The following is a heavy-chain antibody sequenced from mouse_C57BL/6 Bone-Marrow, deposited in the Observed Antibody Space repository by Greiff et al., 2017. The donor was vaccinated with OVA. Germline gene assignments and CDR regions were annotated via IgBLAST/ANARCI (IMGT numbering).Heavy chain of an antibody. CDR3: TSRGPSYWYFDV. J-gene: IGHJ1*03. CDR2: IDPETGGT. CDR1: GYTFTDYE. Sequence: VKVVESGAELVRPGASVTLSCKASGYTFTDYEMHWVKQTPVHGLEWIGAIDPETGGTAYNQKFKGKAILTADKSSSTAYMELRSLTSEDSAVYYCTSRGPSYWYFDVWGTGTTVTVSS. V-gene: IGHV1-15*01. D-gene: IGHD2-10*02.